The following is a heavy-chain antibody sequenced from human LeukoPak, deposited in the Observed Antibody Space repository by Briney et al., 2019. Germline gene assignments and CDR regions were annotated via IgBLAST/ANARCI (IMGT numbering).Heavy chain of an antibody. CDR1: GFTFSSYN. J-gene: IGHJ4*02. D-gene: IGHD5-18*01. CDR3: ARGAEVQLWSYYFDY. CDR2: ITSSSSYM. V-gene: IGHV3-21*04. Sequence: PGGSLRLSCAASGFTFSSYNMNWVRRTPGKGLEWVSSITSSSSYMFYADSVRGRFTISRDNAKNSLYLQMNSLRAEDTALYYCARGAEVQLWSYYFDYWGQGTLVTVSS.